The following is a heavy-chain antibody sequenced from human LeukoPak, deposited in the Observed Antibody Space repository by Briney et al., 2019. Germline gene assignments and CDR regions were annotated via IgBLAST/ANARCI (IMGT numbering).Heavy chain of an antibody. J-gene: IGHJ3*02. D-gene: IGHD3-10*01. CDR1: RFTFTPFW. CDR2: INSDESSR. Sequence: GGSLRLSCVASRFTFTPFWMHWVRQAPGKGLVWVSHINSDESSRNYADSVKGRFTISRDNAKNTLYLQMSSLRAEDTAVYYCARDRGSPDSFDIWGQGTMVTVSS. V-gene: IGHV3-74*01. CDR3: ARDRGSPDSFDI.